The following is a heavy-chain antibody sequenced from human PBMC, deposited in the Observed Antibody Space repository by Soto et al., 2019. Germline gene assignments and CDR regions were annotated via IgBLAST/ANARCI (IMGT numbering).Heavy chain of an antibody. D-gene: IGHD3-3*02. Sequence: ASVKVSCKASGYTFTSYDINWVRQATGQGLEWMGWMNPNSGNTGYAQKFQGRVTMTRNTSISTAYMELSSLRSEDTAVYYCARGRPWPLASYYYYYYMHVWGKGTTVTVSS. CDR1: GYTFTSYD. V-gene: IGHV1-8*01. CDR2: MNPNSGNT. CDR3: ARGRPWPLASYYYYYYMHV. J-gene: IGHJ6*03.